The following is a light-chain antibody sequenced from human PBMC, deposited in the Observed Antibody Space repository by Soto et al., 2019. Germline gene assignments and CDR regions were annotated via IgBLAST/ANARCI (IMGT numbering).Light chain of an antibody. CDR2: DVT. Sequence: QSALTQPRSVSGSPGQSVTISCTGTSSDVGGYSYVSWYQHHPGKAPKLVIYDVTKRPSGVPDRFSGSKSGNTASLTISGLQADDEADYSCCSYAGSDSVVFGGGTKLTVL. CDR1: SSDVGGYSY. V-gene: IGLV2-11*01. J-gene: IGLJ2*01. CDR3: CSYAGSDSVV.